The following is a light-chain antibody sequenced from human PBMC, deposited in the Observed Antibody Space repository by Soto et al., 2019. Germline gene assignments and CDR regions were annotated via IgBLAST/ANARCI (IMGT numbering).Light chain of an antibody. CDR2: DDN. J-gene: IGLJ1*01. CDR3: QVWDSSSDHYV. Sequence: TQPPSVSLAPGETSRISFGRNDISSKSVHWSQQKPGQAPVLFVYDDNYRPSVIPERFSVSNSGDTATLKIRRVEAGDEADYYCQVWDSSSDHYVFGSGTKVTV. V-gene: IGLV3-21*02. CDR1: DISSKS.